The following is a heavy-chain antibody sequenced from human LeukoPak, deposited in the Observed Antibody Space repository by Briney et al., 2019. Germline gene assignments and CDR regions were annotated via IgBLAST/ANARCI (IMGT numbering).Heavy chain of an antibody. J-gene: IGHJ5*02. D-gene: IGHD6-19*01. CDR2: ISYDGSNK. V-gene: IGHV3-30*04. CDR3: ARGRKYSSGWYRGNWFDP. Sequence: GGSLRLSCAASGFTFSSYAMHWVRQAPGKGLEWVAVISYDGSNKYYADSVKGRFTISRDNSKNTLYLQMNSLRAEDTAVYYCARGRKYSSGWYRGNWFDPWGQGTLVTVSS. CDR1: GFTFSSYA.